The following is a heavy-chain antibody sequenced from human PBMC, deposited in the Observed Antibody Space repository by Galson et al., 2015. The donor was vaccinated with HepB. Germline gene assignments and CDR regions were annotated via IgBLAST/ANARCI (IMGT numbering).Heavy chain of an antibody. J-gene: IGHJ4*02. Sequence: SLRLSCAASGFTFSHYGLHWVRQAPGKGLEWVAVISSDVNNKSYADSVKGRFTISMDNSKNTLYLQMNSLRVEDSAVYHCVKERELESTNCFDCWGQGTLVTVSS. CDR1: GFTFSHYG. CDR2: ISSDVNNK. V-gene: IGHV3-33*05. CDR3: VKERELESTNCFDC. D-gene: IGHD1-1*01.